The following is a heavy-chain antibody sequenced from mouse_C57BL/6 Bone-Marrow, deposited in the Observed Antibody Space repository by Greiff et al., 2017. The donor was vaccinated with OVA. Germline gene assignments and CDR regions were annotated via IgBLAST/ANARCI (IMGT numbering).Heavy chain of an antibody. D-gene: IGHD1-1*01. Sequence: QVQLKESGAELAKPGASVKLSCKASGYTFTSYWMHWVNQRPGQGLEWLGYINPSSGYTKYNQKVTDKDTLNADKSSSTADMQLSSLTYEYSAVYYCARRGLYYYGSSPSFDYWGQGTTLTVSS. CDR3: ARRGLYYYGSSPSFDY. CDR1: GYTFTSYW. V-gene: IGHV1-7*01. J-gene: IGHJ2*01. CDR2: INPSSGYT.